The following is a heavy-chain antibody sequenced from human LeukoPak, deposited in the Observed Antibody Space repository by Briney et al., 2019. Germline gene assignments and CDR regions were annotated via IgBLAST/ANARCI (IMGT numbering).Heavy chain of an antibody. CDR1: GGSISSYY. CDR3: ARQHHGAPLLMDV. CDR2: IYYSGST. J-gene: IGHJ6*02. Sequence: SSETLSLTCTVSGGSISSYYWSWIRQPPGKGLEWIGYIYYSGSTNYNPSLKSRVTISVDTSKNQFSLKLSSVTAADTAVYYCARQHHGAPLLMDVWGQGTTVTVSS. D-gene: IGHD1-26*01. V-gene: IGHV4-59*08.